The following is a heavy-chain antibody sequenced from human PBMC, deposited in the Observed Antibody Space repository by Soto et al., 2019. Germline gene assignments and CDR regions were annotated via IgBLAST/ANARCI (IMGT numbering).Heavy chain of an antibody. Sequence: QVQLVQSGAEVKKPGSSVKVSCKASGGTFSPYTINWVRQAPGQGLEWMGRIIPFHGVTNYAQKFQARVTITGDKSTSTAYMELSGLRFADTAMYYCTRDWEITVSTWSFGGFWGRGTLVTVSS. CDR3: TRDWEITVSTWSFGGF. V-gene: IGHV1-69*08. D-gene: IGHD3-10*01. CDR2: IIPFHGVT. CDR1: GGTFSPYT. J-gene: IGHJ4*02.